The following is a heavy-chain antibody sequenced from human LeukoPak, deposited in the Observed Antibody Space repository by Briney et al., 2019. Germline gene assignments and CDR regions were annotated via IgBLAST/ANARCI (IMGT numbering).Heavy chain of an antibody. CDR1: RFTFSSYW. Sequence: PGGSLRLSCAASRFTFSSYWMSWVRQAPGKGLEWVANIKQDGSEKYYVDSVKGRFTISRDNAKNSLYLQMNSLRAEDTAVYYCAREQYKTYYDFWSALDYWGQGTLVTVSS. J-gene: IGHJ4*02. V-gene: IGHV3-7*01. D-gene: IGHD3-3*01. CDR2: IKQDGSEK. CDR3: AREQYKTYYDFWSALDY.